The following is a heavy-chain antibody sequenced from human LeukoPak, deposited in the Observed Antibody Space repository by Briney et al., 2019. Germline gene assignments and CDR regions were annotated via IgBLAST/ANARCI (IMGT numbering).Heavy chain of an antibody. J-gene: IGHJ4*02. CDR3: ARDRFGSGYYSDY. Sequence: GRSLRLSCAASGFTFSIYAMHWFRQAPGKGLEWVAVISYNGSNQYYADSVKGRFTISRDNSKNTLYLQMNSLRTEDTAVYYCARDRFGSGYYSDYWGQGTLVTVSS. D-gene: IGHD3-22*01. V-gene: IGHV3-30-3*01. CDR1: GFTFSIYA. CDR2: ISYNGSNQ.